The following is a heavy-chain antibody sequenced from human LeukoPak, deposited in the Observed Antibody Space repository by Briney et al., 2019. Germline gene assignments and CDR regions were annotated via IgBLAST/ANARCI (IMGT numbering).Heavy chain of an antibody. V-gene: IGHV3-23*01. CDR1: GFTFSSYA. CDR3: AKGALGSRRHYFFDY. D-gene: IGHD6-13*01. J-gene: IGHJ4*02. CDR2: ISGSGGST. Sequence: PGGSLRLPCAASGFTFSSYAMSWVRQAPGKGLEWVSAISGSGGSTYYADSVKGRFTISRDNSKNTLYLQMNTLRAEDTAVYYCAKGALGSRRHYFFDYWGQGTLVTVSS.